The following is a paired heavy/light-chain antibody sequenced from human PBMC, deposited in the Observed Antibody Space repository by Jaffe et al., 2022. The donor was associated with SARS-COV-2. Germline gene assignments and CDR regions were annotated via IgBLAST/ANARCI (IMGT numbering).Light chain of an antibody. J-gene: IGKJ5*01. V-gene: IGKV2-28*01. CDR2: LGS. CDR3: MQALQTPPT. CDR1: QSLLHSNGYNY. Sequence: DIVMTQSPLSLPVTPGEPASISCRSSQSLLHSNGYNYLDWYLQKPGQSPQLLIYLGSNRASGVPDRFSGSGSGTDFTLKISRVEAEDVGVYYCMQALQTPPTFGQGTRLEIK.
Heavy chain of an antibody. CDR1: GYTFTSYA. V-gene: IGHV1-3*01. Sequence: QVQLVQSGAEVKKPGASVKVSCKASGYTFTSYAMHWVRQAPGQRLEWMGWINAGNGNTKYSQKFQGRVTITRDTSASTAYMELSSLRSEDTAVYYCARPSTQIYSNHHIAAAGRVGFDPWGQGTLVTVSS. D-gene: IGHD6-13*01. J-gene: IGHJ5*02. CDR3: ARPSTQIYSNHHIAAAGRVGFDP. CDR2: INAGNGNT.